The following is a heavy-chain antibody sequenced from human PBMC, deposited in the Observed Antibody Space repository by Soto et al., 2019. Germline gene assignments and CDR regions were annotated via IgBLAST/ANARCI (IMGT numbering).Heavy chain of an antibody. V-gene: IGHV1-69*01. Sequence: QVQLVQSGAEVKKPGSSVKVSCKASGDTFSSYAISWVRQAPGQGLEWMVGIIPIFGTANYAQKFQGRVTITADEPTSTAYMDLISLRSEDTAVYYCARGVVQAANEDYYFDYWGQGTLVTVST. CDR1: GDTFSSYA. D-gene: IGHD2-2*01. CDR3: ARGVVQAANEDYYFDY. J-gene: IGHJ4*02. CDR2: IIPIFGTA.